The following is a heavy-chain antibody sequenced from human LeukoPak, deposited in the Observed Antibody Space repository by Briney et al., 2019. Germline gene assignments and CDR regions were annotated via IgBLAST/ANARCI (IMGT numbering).Heavy chain of an antibody. CDR2: TKDDGSQK. V-gene: IGHV3-7*01. Sequence: GGSLRLSCAASGYTLGSYWMAWVRQAPGKELEWVATTKDDGSQKYYVDSVKGRFTISRDNAKDSLYLQMNSLEAEDTAIYYCAKYILYHGAFDIWGQGTMVTVSS. CDR1: GYTLGSYW. D-gene: IGHD2-15*01. J-gene: IGHJ3*02. CDR3: AKYILYHGAFDI.